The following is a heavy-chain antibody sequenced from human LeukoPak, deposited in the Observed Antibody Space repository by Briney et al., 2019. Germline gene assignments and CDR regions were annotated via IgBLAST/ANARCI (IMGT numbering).Heavy chain of an antibody. CDR2: FDPEDGET. CDR3: ATPTDRDGYNPSYWYFDL. J-gene: IGHJ2*01. D-gene: IGHD5-24*01. CDR1: RYTLTELS. V-gene: IGHV1-24*01. Sequence: GASVKVSCKVSRYTLTELSTHWVRQAPGKGLEWMGGFDPEDGETIYAQKFQGRVTMTEDTSTDTAYMELSSLRSEDTAVYYCATPTDRDGYNPSYWYFDLWGRGTLGTVSS.